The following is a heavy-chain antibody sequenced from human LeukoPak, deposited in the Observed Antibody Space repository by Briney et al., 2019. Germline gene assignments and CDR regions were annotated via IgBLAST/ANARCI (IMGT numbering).Heavy chain of an antibody. Sequence: QPGGSLRLSCAASGFTFSSYAMSWVRQAPGKGLGWVSAISGSGGSTYYADSVKGRFTISRDNSKNTLYLQMNSLRAEDTAVYYCAINGSPLIQFSYYFDYWGQGTLVTVSS. D-gene: IGHD3-16*01. J-gene: IGHJ4*02. V-gene: IGHV3-23*01. CDR2: ISGSGGST. CDR1: GFTFSSYA. CDR3: AINGSPLIQFSYYFDY.